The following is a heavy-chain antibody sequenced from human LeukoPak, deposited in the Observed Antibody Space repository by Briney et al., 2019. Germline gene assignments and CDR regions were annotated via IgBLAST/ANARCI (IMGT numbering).Heavy chain of an antibody. CDR1: GYSFSDYS. CDR2: ITSNSGGT. CDR3: VRGGSGSGYLYYFDS. D-gene: IGHD3-10*01. J-gene: IGHJ4*02. V-gene: IGHV1-2*06. Sequence: ASVKVSCKASGYSFSDYSMHWARQAPGQGLEWMGRITSNSGGTSFAQKFQGRVTMTRDTSINTAYMDLSGLTSDDTAVYYCVRGGSGSGYLYYFDSWGQGTLVSVSS.